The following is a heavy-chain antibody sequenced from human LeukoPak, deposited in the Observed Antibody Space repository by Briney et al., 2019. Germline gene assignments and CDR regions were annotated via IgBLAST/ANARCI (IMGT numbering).Heavy chain of an antibody. CDR2: ISYDGSKK. Sequence: GRGLRLSCASSGFIFSSYAMHGVGQAAGRGREGVAVISYDGSKKYYADSVRGRFNISRENSKNTLDLQMNSLRAEDTAVYYCARDLLVGSIAADYWGQGPLVPVSS. CDR1: GFIFSSYA. D-gene: IGHD6-6*01. CDR3: ARDLLVGSIAADY. V-gene: IGHV3-30-3*01. J-gene: IGHJ4*02.